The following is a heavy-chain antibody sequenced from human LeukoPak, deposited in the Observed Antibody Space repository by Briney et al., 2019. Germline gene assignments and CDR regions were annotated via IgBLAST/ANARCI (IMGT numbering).Heavy chain of an antibody. CDR3: ARDRSRKFVGWFDP. CDR2: VYASGTT. V-gene: IGHV4-4*07. Sequence: SETLSLTCSVSGDSITSYSWSWIRQPAGKGLVWIGRVYASGTTNYNPSLESRVTISMDKFQNQFSPTLRYVTAADTAVYYCARDRSRKFVGWFDPWGQGVLVTVSS. CDR1: GDSITSYS. J-gene: IGHJ5*02. D-gene: IGHD1-14*01.